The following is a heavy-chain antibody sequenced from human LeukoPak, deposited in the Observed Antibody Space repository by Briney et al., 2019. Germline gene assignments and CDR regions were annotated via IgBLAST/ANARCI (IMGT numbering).Heavy chain of an antibody. CDR1: GYTLTELS. CDR3: ATAGYCSSTSCYQIDAFDI. J-gene: IGHJ3*02. D-gene: IGHD2-2*01. Sequence: ASVKVSCKVSGYTLTELSMHWVRQAPGKGLEWMGGFDPEDGETIYAQKFQGRVTMTEDTSTDTAYMELSSLRSEDTAVYYCATAGYCSSTSCYQIDAFDIWGQGTMVTVSS. V-gene: IGHV1-24*01. CDR2: FDPEDGET.